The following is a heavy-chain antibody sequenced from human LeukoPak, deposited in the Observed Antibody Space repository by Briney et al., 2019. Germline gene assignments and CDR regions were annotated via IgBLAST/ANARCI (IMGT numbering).Heavy chain of an antibody. D-gene: IGHD6-13*01. Sequence: ASVKVSCKASGYTFTSNGISWERQAPGQGPEWMGWISAYNGNTNYAQKLQGRVTVTTDTSTSTAYMELRSLRSDDTAVYYCARGYSSSWYYYWGQGTLVTVSS. J-gene: IGHJ4*02. CDR2: ISAYNGNT. V-gene: IGHV1-18*01. CDR3: ARGYSSSWYYY. CDR1: GYTFTSNG.